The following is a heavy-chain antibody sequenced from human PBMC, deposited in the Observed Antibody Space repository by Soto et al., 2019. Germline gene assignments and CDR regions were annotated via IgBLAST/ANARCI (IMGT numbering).Heavy chain of an antibody. CDR3: AKDRTTMYDAFDV. Sequence: GGSLRLSCAASGFAFSNYAMTWVRQAPGMGLEWVSSITGSGGSTYYADSVKGRFTISRDNSKNTLYLQVNSLRAEDAAVYYCAKDRTTMYDAFDVWGQGTMVTVSS. CDR1: GFAFSNYA. J-gene: IGHJ3*01. CDR2: ITGSGGST. V-gene: IGHV3-23*01.